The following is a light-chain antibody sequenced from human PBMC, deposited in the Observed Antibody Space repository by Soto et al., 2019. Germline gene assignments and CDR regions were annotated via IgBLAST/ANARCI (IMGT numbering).Light chain of an antibody. V-gene: IGKV1-9*01. Sequence: IQLNHSPSSLSATIEDTVTITSLASKGISSSLSLYHQETGKAPKLLIYEASTLQSGGPSRFSGRGSGTDFTLTISGLQPEDCATDYCQQLNSYPFTFGQGTRLEI. CDR1: KGISSS. J-gene: IGKJ5*01. CDR2: EAS. CDR3: QQLNSYPFT.